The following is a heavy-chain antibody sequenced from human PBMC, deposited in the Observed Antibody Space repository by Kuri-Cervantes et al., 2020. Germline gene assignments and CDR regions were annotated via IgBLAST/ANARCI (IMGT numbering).Heavy chain of an antibody. Sequence: GSLRLSCAVYGGSFSGYYWSWIRQPPGKGLEWIGEINHSGSTNYNPSLKSRVTISVDTSKNQFSLKLSSVTAADTAVYYCARDRRFLEWLSDYWGQGTLVTVSS. J-gene: IGHJ4*02. CDR3: ARDRRFLEWLSDY. D-gene: IGHD3-3*01. V-gene: IGHV4-34*01. CDR2: INHSGST. CDR1: GGSFSGYY.